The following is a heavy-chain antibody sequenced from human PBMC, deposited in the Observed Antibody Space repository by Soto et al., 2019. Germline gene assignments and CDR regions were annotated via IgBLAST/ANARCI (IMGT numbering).Heavy chain of an antibody. D-gene: IGHD3-10*01. V-gene: IGHV3-23*01. J-gene: IGHJ5*02. Sequence: PGGSLRLSCAASGFPFSSTDMTWVRQAPGKGLEWVSTIDGSGGTTYYADSAKGRFTISRDNSINTVFLQMNSLRADDTALYFCAKNSGWFNTWGQGALVTVYS. CDR1: GFPFSSTD. CDR2: IDGSGGTT. CDR3: AKNSGWFNT.